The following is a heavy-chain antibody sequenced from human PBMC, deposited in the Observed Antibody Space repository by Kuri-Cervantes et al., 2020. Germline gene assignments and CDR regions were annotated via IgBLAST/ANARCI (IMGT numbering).Heavy chain of an antibody. CDR2: IYESGSN. D-gene: IGHD6-13*01. Sequence: SETLSLTCTVSGYSISSGYYWGWIRQTPEKGLEWIGSIYESGSNYYTPSLKSRVTISVGTSKNQFSLKLSSVTAADTAVYYCARSSSSWYYFDYWGQGTLVTVSS. CDR3: ARSSSSWYYFDY. J-gene: IGHJ4*02. V-gene: IGHV4-38-2*02. CDR1: GYSISSGYY.